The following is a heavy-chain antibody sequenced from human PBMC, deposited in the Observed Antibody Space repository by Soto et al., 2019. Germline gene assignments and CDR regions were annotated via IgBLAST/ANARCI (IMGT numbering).Heavy chain of an antibody. Sequence: GGSLRLSSGASGFTFSTYGMHWVRQAPGKGPVWVSRINSDGSSTIYADSVKGRFTISRDNAKNTLYLQMNSLRAEDTAVYYYEKPGSATGTAYGGKGTLVPVPS. J-gene: IGHJ4*02. CDR1: GFTFSTYG. D-gene: IGHD1-7*01. V-gene: IGHV3-74*01. CDR2: INSDGSST. CDR3: EKPGSATGTAY.